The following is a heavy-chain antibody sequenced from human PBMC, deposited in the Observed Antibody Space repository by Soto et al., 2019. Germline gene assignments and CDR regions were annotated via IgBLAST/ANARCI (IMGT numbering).Heavy chain of an antibody. CDR3: ARSKSYTSYYDFWSGYLNAYYYYGMDV. J-gene: IGHJ6*02. Sequence: QVQLVQSGAEVKKPGASVKVSCKASGYTFTSYGISWVRQAPGQGLEWLGWISAYNGNTNYAQKHQGRVTMTTDTSTSTAYMELRSLRSDDTAVYYWARSKSYTSYYDFWSGYLNAYYYYGMDVWGQGTTVTVSS. D-gene: IGHD3-3*01. CDR1: GYTFTSYG. V-gene: IGHV1-18*04. CDR2: ISAYNGNT.